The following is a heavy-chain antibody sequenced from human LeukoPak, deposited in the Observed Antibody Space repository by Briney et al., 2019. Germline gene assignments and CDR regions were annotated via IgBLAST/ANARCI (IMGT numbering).Heavy chain of an antibody. CDR1: GYTFTDYY. V-gene: IGHV1-2*06. Sequence: ASVKVSCKASGYTFTDYYVHWVRQAPGHGLEWMGRINPNSGGTERAQKFHGRFTMTRDTSTGTAYMELSRLKSDDTAMYYCARGNSGYEWVGAAYWGQGTQVTVSS. CDR2: INPNSGGT. D-gene: IGHD5-12*01. J-gene: IGHJ4*02. CDR3: ARGNSGYEWVGAAY.